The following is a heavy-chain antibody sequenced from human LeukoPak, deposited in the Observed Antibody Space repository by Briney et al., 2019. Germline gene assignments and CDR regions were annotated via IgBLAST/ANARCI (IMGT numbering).Heavy chain of an antibody. V-gene: IGHV3-23*01. J-gene: IGHJ4*02. D-gene: IGHD4-11*01. Sequence: PGGSLRPSCAASGFTFSSYAMSWVRQAPGKGLEWVSAISGSGGSTYYADSVKGRFTISRDNSKNTLYLQMNSLRAEDTAVYYCAKGNSNWGYFDYWGQGTLVAVSS. CDR2: ISGSGGST. CDR1: GFTFSSYA. CDR3: AKGNSNWGYFDY.